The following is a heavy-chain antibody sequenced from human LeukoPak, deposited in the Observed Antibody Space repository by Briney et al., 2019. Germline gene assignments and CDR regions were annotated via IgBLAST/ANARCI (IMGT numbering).Heavy chain of an antibody. D-gene: IGHD6-13*01. J-gene: IGHJ6*03. CDR1: GYTFTSYG. CDR2: ISAYNGNT. Sequence: ASVKVSCKASGYTFTSYGISWVRQAPGQGLEWMGWISAYNGNTNYAQKLQGRVTMTTDTSTGTAYMELRSLRSDDTAVYYCARVESGSSPPGSYYYYMDVWGKGTTVTVSS. V-gene: IGHV1-18*01. CDR3: ARVESGSSPPGSYYYYMDV.